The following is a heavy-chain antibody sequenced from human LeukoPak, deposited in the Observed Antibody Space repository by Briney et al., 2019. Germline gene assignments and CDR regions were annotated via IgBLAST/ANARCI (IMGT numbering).Heavy chain of an antibody. V-gene: IGHV4-34*01. D-gene: IGHD3-16*02. CDR1: GFTFSDYY. CDR2: INHSGST. J-gene: IGHJ4*02. CDR3: ARGLDDYVWGGYRKFDY. Sequence: LRLSCAASGFTFSDYYMSWIRQPPGKGLEWIGEINHSGSTNYNPSLKSRVTISVDTSKNQFSLKLSSVTAADTAVYYCARGLDDYVWGGYRKFDYWGQGTLVTVSS.